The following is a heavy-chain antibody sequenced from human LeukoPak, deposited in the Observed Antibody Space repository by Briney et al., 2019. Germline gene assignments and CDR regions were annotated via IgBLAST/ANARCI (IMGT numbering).Heavy chain of an antibody. V-gene: IGHV3-7*01. J-gene: IGHJ4*02. CDR3: ARGGVAVSRDY. CDR2: IKEDGSEK. CDR1: GFTFSTFA. Sequence: GGSLRLSCAASGFTFSTFAMIWVRQAPGKGLEWVANIKEDGSEKYYVDSLKGRFTISRDNAKNSVYLQMNSLRDEDTAVYYCARGGVAVSRDYWGQGTLVTVSS. D-gene: IGHD2-15*01.